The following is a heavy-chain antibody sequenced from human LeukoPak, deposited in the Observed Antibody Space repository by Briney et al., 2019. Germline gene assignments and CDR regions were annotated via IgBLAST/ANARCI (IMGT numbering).Heavy chain of an antibody. D-gene: IGHD2-2*01. CDR3: AKEMPYYYMDV. CDR1: GFTFSNYG. Sequence: GGSLRLSCAASGFTFSNYGMHWVRQAPGKGLEWVTFIRDDGSNKYYADSVKGRFTISRDNSKNTLYLQMNSLRAEDTAVYYCAKEMPYYYMDVWGKGTTVTISS. CDR2: IRDDGSNK. V-gene: IGHV3-30*02. J-gene: IGHJ6*03.